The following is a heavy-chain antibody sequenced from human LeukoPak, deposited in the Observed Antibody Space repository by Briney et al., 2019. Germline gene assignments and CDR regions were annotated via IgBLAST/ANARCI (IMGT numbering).Heavy chain of an antibody. D-gene: IGHD1-1*01. V-gene: IGHV1-18*01. J-gene: IGHJ4*02. CDR2: ISAYNGNT. CDR3: ATGSNWSHDY. Sequence: GASVKVSCKASGYTFTSYGISWVRQAPGQGLEWMGWISAYNGNTNYAQKLQGRVTMTEDTSTDTAYMELSSLRSEDTAVYYCATGSNWSHDYWGQGTLVTVSS. CDR1: GYTFTSYG.